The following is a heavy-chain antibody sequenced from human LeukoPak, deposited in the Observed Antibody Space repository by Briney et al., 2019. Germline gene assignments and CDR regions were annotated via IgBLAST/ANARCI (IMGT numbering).Heavy chain of an antibody. J-gene: IGHJ4*02. CDR2: IYYSGST. Sequence: SETLSLTCTVSGGSISSSSYYWGWIRQPPGKGLEWIGSIYYSGSTYYIPSLKSRVTISVDTSKNQFSLKLSSVTAADTAVYYCAREEGDDILTGLTNWGQGTLVTVSS. CDR1: GGSISSSSYY. CDR3: AREEGDDILTGLTN. D-gene: IGHD3-9*01. V-gene: IGHV4-39*07.